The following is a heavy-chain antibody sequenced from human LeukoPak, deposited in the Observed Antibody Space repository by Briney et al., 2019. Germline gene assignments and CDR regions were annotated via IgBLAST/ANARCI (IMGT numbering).Heavy chain of an antibody. J-gene: IGHJ3*02. Sequence: GGSLRLSCAASGFTFSSYAMSWVRQAPGKGLEWVSAISGSGGSTYYADSVKGRFTISRDNSKNTLYLQMNSLRAEDTAVYYCAKPAGGRNYGDYLLAFDIWGQGTMVTVSS. CDR3: AKPAGGRNYGDYLLAFDI. CDR2: ISGSGGST. CDR1: GFTFSSYA. D-gene: IGHD4-17*01. V-gene: IGHV3-23*01.